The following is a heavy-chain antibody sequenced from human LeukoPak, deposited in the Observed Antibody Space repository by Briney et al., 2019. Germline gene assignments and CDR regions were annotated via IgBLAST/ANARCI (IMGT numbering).Heavy chain of an antibody. CDR2: ISWNSGSI. Sequence: PGGSLRLSCAASGFTFDDYAMHWVRQAPGKGLEWVSGISWNSGSIGYADSVKGRFTISRDNAKNSLYLQMNSLRAEDTALYYCAKAYYDSSGYYSPFDYWGQGTLVTVSS. V-gene: IGHV3-9*01. CDR3: AKAYYDSSGYYSPFDY. CDR1: GFTFDDYA. J-gene: IGHJ4*02. D-gene: IGHD3-22*01.